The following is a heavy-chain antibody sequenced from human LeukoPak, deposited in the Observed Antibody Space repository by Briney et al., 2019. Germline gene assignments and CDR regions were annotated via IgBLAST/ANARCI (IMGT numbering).Heavy chain of an antibody. V-gene: IGHV1-18*01. Sequence: GASVKVSYKASGYTFTSYGISWVRQAPGQGLEWMGWISAYNGNTNYAQKLQGRVTMTTDTSTSTAYMELTSLRSDDTAVYYCARDMVVVVPAARGGYAFDIWGQGTMVTVSS. CDR2: ISAYNGNT. CDR1: GYTFTSYG. J-gene: IGHJ3*02. CDR3: ARDMVVVVPAARGGYAFDI. D-gene: IGHD2-2*01.